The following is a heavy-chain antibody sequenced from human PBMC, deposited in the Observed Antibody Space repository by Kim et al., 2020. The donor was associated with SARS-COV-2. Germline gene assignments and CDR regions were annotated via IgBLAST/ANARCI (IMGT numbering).Heavy chain of an antibody. CDR3: ARGLELPSY. D-gene: IGHD1-7*01. J-gene: IGHJ4*02. CDR2: GRT. V-gene: IGHV4-31*02. Sequence: GRTYYNPSLKSRVTISVDTSKNQFSLKLSSVTAADTAVYYCARGLELPSYWGQGTLVTVSS.